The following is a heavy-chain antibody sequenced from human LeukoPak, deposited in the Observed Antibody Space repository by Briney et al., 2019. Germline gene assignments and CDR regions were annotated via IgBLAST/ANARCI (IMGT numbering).Heavy chain of an antibody. J-gene: IGHJ4*02. CDR1: GLTFSRYT. V-gene: IGHV3-30-3*01. D-gene: IGHD1-26*01. CDR2: ISYDGSNK. Sequence: PGGSLRLSCAGSGLTFSRYTMHWVRQAPGKGLEWVAIISYDGSNKHYADSVKGRFTISRDNSKNTLFLQMNSLRPEDTAVYYCAKDLSGSFSVDYWGQGTLVTVSS. CDR3: AKDLSGSFSVDY.